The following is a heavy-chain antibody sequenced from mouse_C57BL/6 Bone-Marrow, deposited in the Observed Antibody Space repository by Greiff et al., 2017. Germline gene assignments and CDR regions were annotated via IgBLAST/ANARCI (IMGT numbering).Heavy chain of an antibody. CDR3: ARSLPYWYFDV. D-gene: IGHD2-10*01. CDR2: INPYNGGT. V-gene: IGHV1-19*01. Sequence: EVQLQESGPVLVKPGASVKMSCKASGYTFTDYYMNWVKQSHGKSLEWIGVINPYNGGTSYNPKFKGKATLTVDKSSSTAYMELNSLTSEDSAVYYCARSLPYWYFDVWGTGTTVTVSS. J-gene: IGHJ1*03. CDR1: GYTFTDYY.